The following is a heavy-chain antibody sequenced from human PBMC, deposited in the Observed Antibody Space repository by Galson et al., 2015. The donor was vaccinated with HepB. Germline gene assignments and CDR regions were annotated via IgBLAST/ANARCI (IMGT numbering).Heavy chain of an antibody. CDR3: ARGRTWSDD. J-gene: IGHJ4*02. V-gene: IGHV3-7*01. CDR1: GFIFSDYW. D-gene: IGHD6-13*01. Sequence: SLRLSCAASGFIFSDYWMIWFRQAPGKGLEWVANIKQDGSEKYYVDSVKGRFTISRDNAENSLYLEMNSLRAEDTAVYYCARGRTWSDDWGQGTLVAVSS. CDR2: IKQDGSEK.